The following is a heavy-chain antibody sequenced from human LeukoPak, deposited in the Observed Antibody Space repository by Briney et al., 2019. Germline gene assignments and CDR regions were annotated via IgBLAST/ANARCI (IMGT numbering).Heavy chain of an antibody. J-gene: IGHJ5*02. CDR2: IQSDGSNK. D-gene: IGHD6-6*01. CDR1: GFTFSNYG. Sequence: PGGSLRLSCAASGFTFSNYGIYWVRQAPGKGLEWVAFIQSDGSNKYYADSVKGRFTISRDNSKNTLYMQMNSLRAEDTAVYYCAKDPYSSSSFNWFDPWGQGTLVTVSS. V-gene: IGHV3-30*02. CDR3: AKDPYSSSSFNWFDP.